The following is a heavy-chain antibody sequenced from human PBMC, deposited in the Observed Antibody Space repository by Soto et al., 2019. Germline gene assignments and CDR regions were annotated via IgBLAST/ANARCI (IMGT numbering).Heavy chain of an antibody. CDR2: ISGSGGST. Sequence: EVQLLESGGGLIQPGGSLRLSCAVSGFTFSTYAMSWLRQAPGKGLEWVSAISGSGGSTYYADSVKGRFTISRDNSKSTLYLQMNSLRAEDTAVYYCAKLMTTVTTASDYWGQGTLFTVSS. D-gene: IGHD4-17*01. CDR1: GFTFSTYA. V-gene: IGHV3-23*01. CDR3: AKLMTTVTTASDY. J-gene: IGHJ4*02.